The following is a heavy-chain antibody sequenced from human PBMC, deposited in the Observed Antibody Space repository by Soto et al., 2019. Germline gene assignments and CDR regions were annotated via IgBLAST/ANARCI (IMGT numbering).Heavy chain of an antibody. D-gene: IGHD3-3*01. CDR1: GFTFSSYA. J-gene: IGHJ6*03. V-gene: IGHV3-23*01. Sequence: GGSLRLSCAASGFTFSSYAMSWVRQAPGKGLEWVSAISGSGGSTYYADSVKGRFTISRDNSKNTLYLQMNSLRAEDTAVYYCAKDSTPYYDFWSGYYARYYYYYMDVWGKGTTVTVSS. CDR2: ISGSGGST. CDR3: AKDSTPYYDFWSGYYARYYYYYMDV.